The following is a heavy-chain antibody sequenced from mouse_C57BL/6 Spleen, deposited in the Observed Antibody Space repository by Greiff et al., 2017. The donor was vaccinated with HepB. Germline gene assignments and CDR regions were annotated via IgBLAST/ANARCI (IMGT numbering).Heavy chain of an antibody. CDR1: GYSFTDYN. J-gene: IGHJ2*01. CDR3: ARGGYSNFDYFDY. Sequence: VHVKQSGPELVKPGASVKISCKASGYSFTDYNMNWVKQSNGKSLEWIGVINPNYGTTSYNQKFKGKATLTVDQSSSTAYMQLNSLTSEDSAVYNCARGGYSNFDYFDYWGQGTTLTVSS. V-gene: IGHV1-39*01. D-gene: IGHD2-5*01. CDR2: INPNYGTT.